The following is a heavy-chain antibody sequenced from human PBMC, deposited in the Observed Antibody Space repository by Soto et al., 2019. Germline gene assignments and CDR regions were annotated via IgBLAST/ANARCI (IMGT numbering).Heavy chain of an antibody. V-gene: IGHV4-31*03. Sequence: QVQLQESGPGLVKPSQTLSLTCTVSGGSISSGGYYWSWIRQHPGKALEWIGYIYYSGSTYYNPSLKSRVTIAVDTSKNQFSLKLSSVTAADTAVYYCARLGYCSSTSCSMPNFDYWGQGTLVTVSS. CDR1: GGSISSGGYY. CDR2: IYYSGST. CDR3: ARLGYCSSTSCSMPNFDY. D-gene: IGHD2-2*01. J-gene: IGHJ4*02.